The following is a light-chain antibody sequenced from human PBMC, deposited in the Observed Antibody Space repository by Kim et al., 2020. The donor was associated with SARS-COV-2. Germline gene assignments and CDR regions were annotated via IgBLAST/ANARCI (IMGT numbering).Light chain of an antibody. Sequence: GQTARLGGSGTSSNIERHPGPWHRQVPEAPPNLPVHSTNQRPSGGPDRFSGSKSGTSASLAISGLQSADEADYYCATWGDSQNGWVFGGGTQLTVL. CDR2: STN. CDR1: SSNIERHP. CDR3: ATWGDSQNGWV. J-gene: IGLJ3*02. V-gene: IGLV1-44*01.